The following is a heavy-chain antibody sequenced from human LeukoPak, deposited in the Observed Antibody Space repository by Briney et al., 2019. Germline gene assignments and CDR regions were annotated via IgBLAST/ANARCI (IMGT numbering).Heavy chain of an antibody. CDR3: ARVNGYSYQIDY. CDR1: GGSISSSSYY. V-gene: IGHV4-39*01. D-gene: IGHD5-18*01. CDR2: IYCSGST. Sequence: SQTLSLTCTVAGGSISSSSYYWGWLRQPPGKGLEWIGSIYCSGSTYYNPSLKSRVTISVDTSKNQFSLKLSSVTAADTAVYYCARVNGYSYQIDYWGQGTLVTVSS. J-gene: IGHJ4*02.